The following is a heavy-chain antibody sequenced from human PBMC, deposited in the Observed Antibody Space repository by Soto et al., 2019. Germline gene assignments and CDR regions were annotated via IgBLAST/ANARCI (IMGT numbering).Heavy chain of an antibody. Sequence: EVKLLESGGGSVPPGASARLSCLTSGFMFDNYAMSWVRQSQARGLEWVAAISGSGHATYYTQSLRGRFIISRDKSKKAVFLQMNNLRTEDTAIYYCVRSMIIVVRLIGLDYWGQGTLVTVSS. J-gene: IGHJ4*02. D-gene: IGHD3-22*01. V-gene: IGHV3-23*01. CDR3: VRSMIIVVRLIGLDY. CDR1: GFMFDNYA. CDR2: ISGSGHAT.